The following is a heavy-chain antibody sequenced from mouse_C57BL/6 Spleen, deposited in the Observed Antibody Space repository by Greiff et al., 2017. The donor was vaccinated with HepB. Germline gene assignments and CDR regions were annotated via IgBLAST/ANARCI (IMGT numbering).Heavy chain of an antibody. Sequence: EVHLVESGGGLVKPGGSLKLSCAASGFTFSSYTMSWVRQTPEKRLEWVATISGGGGNTYYPDSVKGRFTISRDNAKNTLYLQMSSLRSEDTALYYCARRGYGNPYYYAMDYWGQGTSVTVSS. J-gene: IGHJ4*01. V-gene: IGHV5-9*01. D-gene: IGHD2-10*02. CDR1: GFTFSSYT. CDR2: ISGGGGNT. CDR3: ARRGYGNPYYYAMDY.